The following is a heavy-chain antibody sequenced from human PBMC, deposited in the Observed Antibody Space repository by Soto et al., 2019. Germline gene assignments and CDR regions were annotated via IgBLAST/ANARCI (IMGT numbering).Heavy chain of an antibody. J-gene: IGHJ6*02. CDR1: GGTFSSYA. CDR3: VRYPTNYYYYGMDV. Sequence: QVQLVQSGAEVKKPGSSVKVSCKASGGTFSSYAISWVRQAPGQGLEWMGGIIPIFGTADYAQKFKGRVTITANESTSTAYMDLSSLRSEDTAVYYCVRYPTNYYYYGMDVWGQGTTVTVSS. V-gene: IGHV1-69*12. D-gene: IGHD1-1*01. CDR2: IIPIFGTA.